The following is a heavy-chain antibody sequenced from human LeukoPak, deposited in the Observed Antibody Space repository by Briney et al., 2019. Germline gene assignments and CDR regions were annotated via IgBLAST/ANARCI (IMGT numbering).Heavy chain of an antibody. Sequence: ASVKVSCKAFEYTFSSYGIHWARQAPGQRLEWMGWINAGKGNTKYSQNLQGRVTVTGDTSASTAYMELSSLTSEDTAVYYCARGSCSSTSCFMDVWGQGTTVTVSS. V-gene: IGHV1-3*01. CDR3: ARGSCSSTSCFMDV. D-gene: IGHD2-2*01. CDR1: EYTFSSYG. J-gene: IGHJ6*02. CDR2: INAGKGNT.